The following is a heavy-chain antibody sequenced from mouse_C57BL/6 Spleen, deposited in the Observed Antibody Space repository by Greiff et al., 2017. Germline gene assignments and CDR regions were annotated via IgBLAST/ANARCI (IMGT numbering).Heavy chain of an antibody. CDR2: INPYNGDT. D-gene: IGHD1-1*01. Sequence: EVKLMESGPELVKPGDSVKISCKASGYSFTGYFMNWVMQSHGKSLEWIGRINPYNGDTFYNQKFKGKATLTVDKSSSTAHMELRSLTSEDSAVYYCARENLLPRTHFDYWGQGTTLTVSS. J-gene: IGHJ2*01. CDR3: ARENLLPRTHFDY. CDR1: GYSFTGYF. V-gene: IGHV1-20*01.